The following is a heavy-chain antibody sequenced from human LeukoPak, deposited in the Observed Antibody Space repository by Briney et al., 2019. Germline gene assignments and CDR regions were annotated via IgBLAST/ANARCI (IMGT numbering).Heavy chain of an antibody. V-gene: IGHV1-2*02. CDR1: GYTFTGYY. CDR2: INPNSGGT. Sequence: ASVKVSCKASGYTFTGYYMHWVRQAPGQGLEWMGWINPNSGGTNYAQKFQGRVTMTRNTSISTAYMELSSLRSEDTAVYYCARMNFRGWFDPWGQGTLVTVSS. J-gene: IGHJ5*02. CDR3: ARMNFRGWFDP.